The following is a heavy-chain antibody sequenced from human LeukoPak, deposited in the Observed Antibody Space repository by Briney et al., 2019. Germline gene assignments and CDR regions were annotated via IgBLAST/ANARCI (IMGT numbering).Heavy chain of an antibody. V-gene: IGHV3-21*01. Sequence: GGSLRLSCAASGFSFSTYSMNWVRQAPGKGLEWVSSISSSGSYKYYADSVKGRFTISRDNVKNSLYLQMNSLGDEDTAVYYCAKDGDQVTVTKLDYWGQGTLVTVSS. CDR2: ISSSGSYK. D-gene: IGHD4-17*01. CDR3: AKDGDQVTVTKLDY. J-gene: IGHJ4*02. CDR1: GFSFSTYS.